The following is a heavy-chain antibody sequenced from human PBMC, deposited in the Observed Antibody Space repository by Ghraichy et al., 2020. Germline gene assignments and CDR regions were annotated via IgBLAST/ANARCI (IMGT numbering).Heavy chain of an antibody. V-gene: IGHV1-24*01. CDR3: ATVSSSSWYWKNAFDI. D-gene: IGHD6-13*01. J-gene: IGHJ3*02. Sequence: ASVKVSCKVSGYTLTELSMHWVRQAPGKGLEWMGGFDPEDGETIYAQKFQGRVTMTEDTSTDTAYMELSSLRSEDTAVYYCATVSSSSWYWKNAFDIWGQGTMVTVSS. CDR2: FDPEDGET. CDR1: GYTLTELS.